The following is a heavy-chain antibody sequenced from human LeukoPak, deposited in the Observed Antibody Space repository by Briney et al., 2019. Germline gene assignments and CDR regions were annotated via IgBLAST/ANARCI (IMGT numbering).Heavy chain of an antibody. CDR3: ARGLRTFDY. Sequence: GGSLRLSCVDSGLTFSGYSMNWVRQALGKGLEWLSYISSSGTTIYYADSVKGRFTISRDNAKNSLDLQMKSLRAEDTAVYYCARGLRTFDYWAQGTRVTVSS. V-gene: IGHV3-48*04. D-gene: IGHD4-17*01. CDR2: ISSSGTTI. J-gene: IGHJ4*02. CDR1: GLTFSGYS.